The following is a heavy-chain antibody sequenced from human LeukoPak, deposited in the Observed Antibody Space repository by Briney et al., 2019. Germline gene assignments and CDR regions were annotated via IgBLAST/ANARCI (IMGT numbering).Heavy chain of an antibody. V-gene: IGHV4-59*01. CDR2: IYYSGST. CDR3: ARETVVVPAAEPGTDYYYYYYYYMDV. CDR1: GGSISSYY. J-gene: IGHJ6*03. Sequence: SETLSLTCTVSGGSISSYYWSWIRQPPGKGLEWIGYIYYSGSTNYNPSLKSRVTISVDTSKNQFSLKLSSVTAADTAVYYCARETVVVPAAEPGTDYYYYYYYYMDVWGKGTTVTVSS. D-gene: IGHD2-2*01.